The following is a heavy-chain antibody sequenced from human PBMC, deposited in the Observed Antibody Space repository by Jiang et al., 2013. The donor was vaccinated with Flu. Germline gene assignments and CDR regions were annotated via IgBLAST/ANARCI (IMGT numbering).Heavy chain of an antibody. Sequence: KKPGTSVKVSCKASGFTFTSSAVQWVRQARGQRLEWIGWIVVGSGNTNYAQKFQERVTITRDMSTSTAYMELSSLRSEDTAVYYCAARFIGSLHYYGMDVWGQGTTVTVSS. CDR1: GFTFTSSA. CDR2: IVVGSGNT. CDR3: AARFIGSLHYYGMDV. J-gene: IGHJ6*02. V-gene: IGHV1-58*01. D-gene: IGHD1-26*01.